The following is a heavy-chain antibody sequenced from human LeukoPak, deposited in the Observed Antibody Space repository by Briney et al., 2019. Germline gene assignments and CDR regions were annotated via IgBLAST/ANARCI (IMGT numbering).Heavy chain of an antibody. D-gene: IGHD1-1*01. V-gene: IGHV3-23*01. J-gene: IGHJ4*02. Sequence: GGSLRLSCAASGFTFSSYAMSWVRQAPGKVLEWVSAIGGGGGNTYYADSVKGRFTISRDNSKNTLYLQMNSLRAEDTAVYYCAKSKQLAPWDYWGQGTLVTVSS. CDR3: AKSKQLAPWDY. CDR2: IGGGGGNT. CDR1: GFTFSSYA.